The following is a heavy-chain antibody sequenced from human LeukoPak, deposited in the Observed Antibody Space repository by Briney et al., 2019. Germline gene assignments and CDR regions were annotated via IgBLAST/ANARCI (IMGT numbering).Heavy chain of an antibody. D-gene: IGHD2-2*01. CDR3: ARVKTVPPYYYYGMDV. CDR2: ISGGGGST. CDR1: GFTXTSYS. J-gene: IGHJ6*02. Sequence: LRLSXAASGFTXTSYSMNWVRQAPGKGLEWVSTISGGGGSTYYADSVKGRFTISRDNSKNTLYLQMNSLRAEDTAVYYCARVKTVPPYYYYGMDVWGQGTTVTVSS. V-gene: IGHV3-23*01.